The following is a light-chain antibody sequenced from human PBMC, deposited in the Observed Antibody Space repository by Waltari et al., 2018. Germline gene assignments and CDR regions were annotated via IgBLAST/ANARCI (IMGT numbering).Light chain of an antibody. CDR1: SSDVGGYDY. V-gene: IGLV2-11*01. CDR2: DVR. Sequence: QSALTHPRSVSGSPAQSVTISCTGTSSDVGGYDYVSWFQQHPGKAPKLIIYDVRERPSGVPYRFSGSKSGNTASLTISGLQAEDEADYYCCSYTASSTYVFGTGTEVTVL. CDR3: CSYTASSTYV. J-gene: IGLJ1*01.